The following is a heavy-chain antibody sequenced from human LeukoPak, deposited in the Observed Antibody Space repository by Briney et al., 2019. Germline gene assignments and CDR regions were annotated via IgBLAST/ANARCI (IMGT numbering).Heavy chain of an antibody. D-gene: IGHD3-3*01. CDR3: ARERQNKDFWSGGDY. CDR1: GFTFSNYG. CDR2: IRYDGSNK. J-gene: IGHJ4*02. V-gene: IGHV3-30*02. Sequence: PGGSLRLSCAASGFTFSNYGMLWVRQAPGKGLEWVAFIRYDGSNKYYADSVKGRFTISRDNSKNTLYLQMNTLRPEDTAVYYRARERQNKDFWSGGDYWGQGTLVTVSS.